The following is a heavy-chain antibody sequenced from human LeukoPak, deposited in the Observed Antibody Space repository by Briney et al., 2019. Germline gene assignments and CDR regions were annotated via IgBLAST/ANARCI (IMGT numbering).Heavy chain of an antibody. D-gene: IGHD5-12*01. CDR2: IYYSGST. V-gene: IGHV4-59*08. J-gene: IGHJ4*02. Sequence: SETLSLTCTVSGGSISSYYWSWIRQPPGKGLEWIGYIYYSGSTNYNPSLKSRVTISVDTSKNQFSLKLSSVTAADTAVYYCARHAESGYDRFDHWGQGTLVTVSS. CDR3: ARHAESGYDRFDH. CDR1: GGSISSYY.